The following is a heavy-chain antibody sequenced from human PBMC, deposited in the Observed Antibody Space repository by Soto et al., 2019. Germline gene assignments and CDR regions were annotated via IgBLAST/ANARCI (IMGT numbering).Heavy chain of an antibody. CDR3: AKVGIMITFGGVLDY. CDR2: ISWNSGSI. D-gene: IGHD3-16*01. CDR1: GFTFDDYA. J-gene: IGHJ4*02. Sequence: GGSLRLSCAASGFTFDDYAMHWVRQAPGKGLEWVSGISWNSGSIGYADSVKGPFTISRDNAKNSLYLQMNSLRAEDTALYYCAKVGIMITFGGVLDYWGQGTLVTVSS. V-gene: IGHV3-9*01.